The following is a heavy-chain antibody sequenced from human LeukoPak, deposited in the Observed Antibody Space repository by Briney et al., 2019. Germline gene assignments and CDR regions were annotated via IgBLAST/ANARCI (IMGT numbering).Heavy chain of an antibody. V-gene: IGHV3-13*01. CDR1: GFTFSSYD. CDR3: ARVYGMTGYYYYYGMDV. Sequence: PGGSLRLSCAASGFTFSSYDMHWVRQATGKGLEWVSAIGTAGDTYYPGSVKGRFTISRENAKNSLYLQMNSLRAEDTAVYYCARVYGMTGYYYYYGMDVWGQGTTVTVSS. D-gene: IGHD3-9*01. J-gene: IGHJ6*02. CDR2: IGTAGDT.